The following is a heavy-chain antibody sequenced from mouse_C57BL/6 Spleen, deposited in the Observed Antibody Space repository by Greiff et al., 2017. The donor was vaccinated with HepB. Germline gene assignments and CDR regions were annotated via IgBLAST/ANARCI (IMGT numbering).Heavy chain of an antibody. Sequence: EVKLLESGGGLVQPGGSMKLSCVASGFTFSNYWMNWVRQSPEKGLEWVAQIRLKSDNYATHYAESVKGRFTISRYDSKSSVYLQMNNLRAEDTGISYCTVYYGSSSDYWGQVTTLTVSS. CDR1: GFTFSNYW. V-gene: IGHV6-3*01. J-gene: IGHJ2*01. CDR3: TVYYGSSSDY. CDR2: IRLKSDNYAT. D-gene: IGHD1-1*01.